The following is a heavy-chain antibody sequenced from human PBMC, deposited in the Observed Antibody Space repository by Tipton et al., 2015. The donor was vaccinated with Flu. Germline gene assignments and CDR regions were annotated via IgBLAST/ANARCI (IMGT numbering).Heavy chain of an antibody. Sequence: TLSLTCSVSGGSIDSPYCWGWVRQPPGQGLEWIGKICPESPYYNSSLRSRVTILLVTSKTQFSLRLASVTAADTAVYFCARRDFSNYVSEPKSWFDLWGQGTQVTVSS. CDR1: GGSIDSPYC. V-gene: IGHV4-38-2*01. D-gene: IGHD4-11*01. CDR2: ICPESP. CDR3: ARRDFSNYVSEPKSWFDL. J-gene: IGHJ5*02.